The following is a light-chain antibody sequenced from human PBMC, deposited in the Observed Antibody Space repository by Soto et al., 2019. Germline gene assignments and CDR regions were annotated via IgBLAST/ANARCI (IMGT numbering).Light chain of an antibody. CDR3: VPYITYVT. Sequence: IQVTNSPATLSATVGDRVTITRRASQSINSWLAWYQQKPGKAPKLLIYKASSLESGVPSRFSGSGSGTEFTLTISSLQSDDIATYYSVPYITYVTFGGGTKVDI. J-gene: IGKJ4*01. CDR1: QSINSW. V-gene: IGKV1-5*03. CDR2: KAS.